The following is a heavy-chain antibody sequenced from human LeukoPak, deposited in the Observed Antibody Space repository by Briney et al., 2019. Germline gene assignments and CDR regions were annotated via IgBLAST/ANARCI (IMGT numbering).Heavy chain of an antibody. CDR2: IYPGDSDT. J-gene: IGHJ4*02. D-gene: IGHD3-9*01. CDR1: GYTFRSYW. CDR3: AGRYFDSDGRSFDF. Sequence: GESLKISCEGSGYTFRSYWIGWVRQRPGEGLEWMGIIYPGDSDTTYSPSFQGQVTISADKSINTAYLQWSSLKASDTAVYYCAGRYFDSDGRSFDFWGQGTLVTVSS. V-gene: IGHV5-51*01.